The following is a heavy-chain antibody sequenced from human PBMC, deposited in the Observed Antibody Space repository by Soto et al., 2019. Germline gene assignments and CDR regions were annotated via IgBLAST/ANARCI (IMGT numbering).Heavy chain of an antibody. CDR2: IFYSGST. Sequence: VQLQESGPGLVKPSQTLSLTCTVSGGSISSTGYFWTWIRQHPGKGLEWIGYIFYSGSTFHNPSLKSRVTISVDTSKNQFYLELSSVTAADTAVYYCAREAGSGDYFDYWGKGTLVTVSS. J-gene: IGHJ4*02. CDR1: GGSISSTGYF. D-gene: IGHD1-26*01. V-gene: IGHV4-31*03. CDR3: AREAGSGDYFDY.